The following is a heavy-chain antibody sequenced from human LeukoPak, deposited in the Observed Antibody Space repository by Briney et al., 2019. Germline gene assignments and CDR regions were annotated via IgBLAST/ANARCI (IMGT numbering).Heavy chain of an antibody. CDR1: GYTFTSYD. CDR3: ASGGYCSSTSCQYGNAFDI. J-gene: IGHJ3*02. V-gene: IGHV1-8*01. D-gene: IGHD2-2*01. Sequence: ASVTVSCKASGYTFTSYDINWVRQATGQGLEWMGWMNPNSGNTGYAQKFQGRVTMTRNTSISTAYMELSSLRSEDTAVYYCASGGYCSSTSCQYGNAFDIWGQGTMVTVSS. CDR2: MNPNSGNT.